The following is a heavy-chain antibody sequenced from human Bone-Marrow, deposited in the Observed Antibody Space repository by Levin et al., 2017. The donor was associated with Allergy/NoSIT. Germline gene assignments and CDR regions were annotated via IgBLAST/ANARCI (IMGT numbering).Heavy chain of an antibody. CDR2: ISNDGNNK. V-gene: IGHV3-30*18. CDR3: AKGAPKYNYYLYYGLDV. J-gene: IGHJ6*02. CDR1: RFTFSTYA. D-gene: IGHD1-1*01. Sequence: LSLTCAASRFTFSTYAMHWVRQAPGRGLEWVSFISNDGNNKFYSDSVKARFTISRDNPKNTLYLEMSSLRTEDSAVYYCAKGAPKYNYYLYYGLDVWGQGTTVTVSS.